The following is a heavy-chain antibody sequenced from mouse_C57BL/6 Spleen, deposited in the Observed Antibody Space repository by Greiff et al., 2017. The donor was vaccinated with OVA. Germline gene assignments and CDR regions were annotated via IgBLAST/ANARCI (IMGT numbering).Heavy chain of an antibody. CDR2: IDPSDSYT. CDR1: GYTFTSYW. V-gene: IGHV1-50*01. Sequence: QVQLQQPGAELVKPGASVKLSCKASGYTFTSYWMQWVKQRPGQGLEWIGEIDPSDSYTNYNQKFKGKATLTVDTSSSTAYMQLSSLTSEDSAVYYCARKALDGAMDYWGQGTSVTVSS. CDR3: ARKALDGAMDY. J-gene: IGHJ4*01.